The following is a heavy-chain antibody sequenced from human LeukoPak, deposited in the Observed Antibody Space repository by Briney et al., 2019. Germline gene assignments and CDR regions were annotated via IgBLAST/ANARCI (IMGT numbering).Heavy chain of an antibody. J-gene: IGHJ3*02. CDR3: AKSVVGEDAFDI. V-gene: IGHV3-43D*03. D-gene: IGHD2-2*01. CDR1: GFTFDDYA. CDR2: ISRDGGST. Sequence: PGGSLRLSCAASGFTFDDYAMHWVRQAPGKGLEWVSLISRDGGSTYYADSVKGRFTISRDNSKNSLYLQVNSLRAEDTALYYCAKSVVGEDAFDIWGQGTMVTVSS.